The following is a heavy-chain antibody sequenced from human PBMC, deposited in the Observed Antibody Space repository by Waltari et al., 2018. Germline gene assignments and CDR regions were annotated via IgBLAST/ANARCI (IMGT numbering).Heavy chain of an antibody. CDR3: ARAEPWPREGDFDY. Sequence: QVQLQESGPGLVKPSETLSLTCTVSGGSISSYYWSWIRQPAGKGLEWIGRIYTSGRTNYNPSRKSRVTRSVDTSKNQFSLKLSSVTAADTAVYYGARAEPWPREGDFDYWGQGTLVTVSS. CDR1: GGSISSYY. V-gene: IGHV4-4*07. D-gene: IGHD5-12*01. CDR2: IYTSGRT. J-gene: IGHJ4*02.